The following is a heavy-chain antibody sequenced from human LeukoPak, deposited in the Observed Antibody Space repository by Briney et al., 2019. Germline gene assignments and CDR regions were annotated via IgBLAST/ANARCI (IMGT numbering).Heavy chain of an antibody. Sequence: SETLSLTCTVSGGSIDISYWSWIRQPPGKGLEWIGYIYYRGSTNYNPSLKSRVTISVDTSRNQYSLKLSSVTAADTAMYYCARNFGYWGQGTLVTVSS. CDR2: IYYRGST. J-gene: IGHJ4*02. V-gene: IGHV4-59*12. D-gene: IGHD1-14*01. CDR3: ARNFGY. CDR1: GGSIDISY.